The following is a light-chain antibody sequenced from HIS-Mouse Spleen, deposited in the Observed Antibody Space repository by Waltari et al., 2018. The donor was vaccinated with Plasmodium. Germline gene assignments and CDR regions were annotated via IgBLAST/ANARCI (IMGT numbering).Light chain of an antibody. Sequence: SYELTQPPSVSVPPGQTARHTRSGDALPKKYAYWYQQKSGQAPVLVIYEDSKRPSGIPERFSGSSSGTMATLTISGAQVEDEADYYCYSTDSSGNHRVFGGGTKLTVL. CDR3: YSTDSSGNHRV. V-gene: IGLV3-10*01. CDR1: ALPKKY. CDR2: EDS. J-gene: IGLJ3*02.